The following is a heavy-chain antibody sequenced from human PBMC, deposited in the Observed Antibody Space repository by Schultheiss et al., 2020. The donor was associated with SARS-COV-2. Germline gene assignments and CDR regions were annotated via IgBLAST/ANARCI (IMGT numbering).Heavy chain of an antibody. Sequence: ASVKVSCKASGYTFTSYYMHWVRQAPGQGLEWMGIINPSGGSTSYAQKFQGRVTMTREKSTSTVYMEMSSLRSEDTAVYYCASRYYYHSSGYTNYYYYGMDVWGQGTTVTVSS. J-gene: IGHJ6*02. V-gene: IGHV1-46*01. CDR3: ASRYYYHSSGYTNYYYYGMDV. CDR2: INPSGGST. CDR1: GYTFTSYY. D-gene: IGHD3-22*01.